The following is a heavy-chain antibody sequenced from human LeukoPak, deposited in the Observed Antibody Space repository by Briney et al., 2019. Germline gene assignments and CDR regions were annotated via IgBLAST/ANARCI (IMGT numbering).Heavy chain of an antibody. CDR1: GFTFSSYA. Sequence: GGSLRLSCAASGFTFSSYAMHWVRQDPGQGPEWVAVISNDGSNKYYADSVKGRFTISRDISKNTLYLQMNSLRAEDTAVYYCARSYRSGWHYFDYWGQGTLVTVSS. CDR2: ISNDGSNK. V-gene: IGHV3-30-3*01. D-gene: IGHD6-25*01. J-gene: IGHJ4*02. CDR3: ARSYRSGWHYFDY.